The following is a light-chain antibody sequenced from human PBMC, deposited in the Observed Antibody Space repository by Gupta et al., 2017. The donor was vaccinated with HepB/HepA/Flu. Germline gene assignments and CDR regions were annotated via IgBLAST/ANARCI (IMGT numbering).Light chain of an antibody. Sequence: DIVMTQSPDSLAVSLGERATINCKSSQSVLYRSNNLNYLAWYQLKPRQPPKLLIYWASTRESGVADRFSGSGSGTDFTLTISSLQAEDVAVYYCQQDDSSPWTFGQGTKVEIK. CDR1: QSVLYRSNNLNY. J-gene: IGKJ1*01. CDR3: QQDDSSPWT. V-gene: IGKV4-1*01. CDR2: WAS.